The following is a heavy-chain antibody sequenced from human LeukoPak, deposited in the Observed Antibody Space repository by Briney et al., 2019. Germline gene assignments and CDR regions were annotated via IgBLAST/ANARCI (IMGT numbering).Heavy chain of an antibody. J-gene: IGHJ6*03. D-gene: IGHD2-2*01. CDR2: INPKSGGT. CDR3: ARGGSSTSLYYYYYYYMDV. Sequence: GASVTVSFKASGYTFTGYYMHWVRQAPGQGLEWMGWINPKSGGTNYAQKFQGRVTMTRDTSISTAYMELSRLRSDDTAVYYCARGGSSTSLYYYYYYYMDVWGKGTTVSVSS. V-gene: IGHV1-2*02. CDR1: GYTFTGYY.